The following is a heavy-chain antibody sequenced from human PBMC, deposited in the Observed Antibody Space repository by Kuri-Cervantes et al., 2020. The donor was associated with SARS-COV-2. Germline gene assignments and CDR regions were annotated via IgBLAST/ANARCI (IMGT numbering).Heavy chain of an antibody. CDR2: ISGSGGST. CDR1: GFTFSSYS. V-gene: IGHV3-23*01. CDR3: AKRYQDTIFGVVIDYYYMDV. J-gene: IGHJ6*03. Sequence: LSLTCAASGFTFSSYSMSWVRQAPGKGLEWVSAISGSGGSTYYADSVKGRFTISRDNSKNTLYLQMNSLRAEDTAVYYCAKRYQDTIFGVVIDYYYMDVWGKGTTVTVSS. D-gene: IGHD3-3*01.